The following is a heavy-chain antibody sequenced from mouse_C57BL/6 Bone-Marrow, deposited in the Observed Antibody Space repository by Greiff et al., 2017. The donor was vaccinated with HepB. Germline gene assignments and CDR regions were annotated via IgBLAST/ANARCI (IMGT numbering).Heavy chain of an antibody. CDR2: IYPGDGDT. V-gene: IGHV1-82*01. J-gene: IGHJ4*01. CDR3: ARYDGYPYYAMDY. Sequence: VQLQESGPELVKPGASVKISCKASGYAFSSSWMNWVKQRPGKGLEWIGRIYPGDGDTNYNGKFKGKATLTADKSSSTAYMQLSSLTSEDSAVYFCARYDGYPYYAMDYWGQGTSVTVSS. D-gene: IGHD2-3*01. CDR1: GYAFSSSW.